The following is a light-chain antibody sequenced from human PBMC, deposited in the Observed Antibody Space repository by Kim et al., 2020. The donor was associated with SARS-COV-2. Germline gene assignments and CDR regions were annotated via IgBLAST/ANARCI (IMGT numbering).Light chain of an antibody. V-gene: IGLV2-14*03. J-gene: IGLJ2*01. CDR1: SNY. CDR3: SSYTSRSNFGV. CDR2: DVS. Sequence: VSGYPGQSITISCTGTSNYVSWYQQHPGKAPKLMIFDVSDRPSGVSNRFSGFKSGNTASLTISGLRAEDEAAYYCSSYTSRSNFGVFGGGTKVTVL.